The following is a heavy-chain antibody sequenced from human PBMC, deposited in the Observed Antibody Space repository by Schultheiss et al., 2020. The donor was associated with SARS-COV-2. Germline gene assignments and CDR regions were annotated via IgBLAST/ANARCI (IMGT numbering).Heavy chain of an antibody. D-gene: IGHD2-2*01. Sequence: SVKVSCKASGGTFSSYAISWVRQAPGQGLEWMGGIIPIFGTANYAQKFRGRVTITADESTSTAYMELSSLRSEDTAVYYCARLTSYCSSTSCYGDYWGQGTLVTVSS. J-gene: IGHJ4*02. V-gene: IGHV1-69*13. CDR2: IIPIFGTA. CDR3: ARLTSYCSSTSCYGDY. CDR1: GGTFSSYA.